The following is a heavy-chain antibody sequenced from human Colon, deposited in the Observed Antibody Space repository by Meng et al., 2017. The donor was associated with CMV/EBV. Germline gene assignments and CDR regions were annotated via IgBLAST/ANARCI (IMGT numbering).Heavy chain of an antibody. D-gene: IGHD2-15*01. CDR3: AKIPLGYGLPPREGLDP. Sequence: QVPRQESRSAPVKSLAVLALPSPSSGVSSSSYSWSTWIRQSPSKGLESLGEIYHSVTNNYHPFLKSRVTISVDKSKNQVSLNLSSVTAADTAVYFCAKIPLGYGLPPREGLDPWGQGTLVTVSS. CDR2: IYHSVTN. V-gene: IGHV4-4*01. J-gene: IGHJ5*02. CDR1: GVSSSSYSW.